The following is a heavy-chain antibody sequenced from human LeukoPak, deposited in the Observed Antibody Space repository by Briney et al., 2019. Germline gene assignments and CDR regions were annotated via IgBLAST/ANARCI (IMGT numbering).Heavy chain of an antibody. CDR3: ARVARFTMVRGVLDY. J-gene: IGHJ4*02. V-gene: IGHV3-7*01. D-gene: IGHD3-10*01. Sequence: GGSLRLSCAASGFTFSSYWMSWVRQAPGKGLEWVANIKQDGSEKYYVDSVKGRFTISRDNAKNSLYLQMNSLRAEDTAVYYCARVARFTMVRGVLDYWGQGTLVTVSS. CDR1: GFTFSSYW. CDR2: IKQDGSEK.